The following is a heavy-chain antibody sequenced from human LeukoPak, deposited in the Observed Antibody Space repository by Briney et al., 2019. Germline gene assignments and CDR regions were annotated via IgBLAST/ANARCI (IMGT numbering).Heavy chain of an antibody. CDR3: ARVGSSRPRNAFDI. CDR2: VDHTGST. D-gene: IGHD6-13*01. Sequence: PSETLSLTCTVSDDSITLYYWTWIRQPPGKGLEWIGYVDHTGSTNFNPSLNGRVTISRDTSKNHFSLRLRSVTAADTAVYYCARVGSSRPRNAFDIWGQGTMVTVSS. J-gene: IGHJ3*02. CDR1: DDSITLYY. V-gene: IGHV4-59*01.